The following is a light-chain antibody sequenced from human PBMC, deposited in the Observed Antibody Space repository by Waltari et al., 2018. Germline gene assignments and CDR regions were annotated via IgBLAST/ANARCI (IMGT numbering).Light chain of an antibody. V-gene: IGLV3-1*01. J-gene: IGLJ2*01. CDR2: QHN. Sequence: SYELTQPPSVSVSPGQTASIPCSGDTLGGKYSSWYQLRAGHSPILVLSQHNQRPSGIPERFSGSYSGNTATLTISGTQTMDEADYYCQAGDSNTVVFGGGTKLSVL. CDR3: QAGDSNTVV. CDR1: TLGGKY.